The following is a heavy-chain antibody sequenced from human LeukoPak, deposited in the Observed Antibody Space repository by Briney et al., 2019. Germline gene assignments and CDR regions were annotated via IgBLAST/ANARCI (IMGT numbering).Heavy chain of an antibody. V-gene: IGHV1-18*01. Sequence: GASVKVSCKASGYTFTSYGISWVRQAPGQGLEWMGWISAYNGNTNYAQKLQGRVTMTTHTSTSTAYMELRSLRSDDTAVYYCARSPPLAVAGTFDYWGQGTLVTVSS. CDR1: GYTFTSYG. D-gene: IGHD6-19*01. CDR2: ISAYNGNT. J-gene: IGHJ4*02. CDR3: ARSPPLAVAGTFDY.